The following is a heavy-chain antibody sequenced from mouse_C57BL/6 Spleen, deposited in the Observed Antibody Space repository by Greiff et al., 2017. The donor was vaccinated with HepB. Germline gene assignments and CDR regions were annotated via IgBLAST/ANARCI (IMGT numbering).Heavy chain of an antibody. J-gene: IGHJ2*01. CDR1: GFTFSDYG. CDR2: ISSGRSTI. D-gene: IGHD4-1*01. V-gene: IGHV5-17*01. CDR3: ARGTGTFDY. Sequence: EVKVEESGGGLVKLGGSLKLSCAASGFTFSDYGMHWVRQAPEKGLEWVAYISSGRSTIYYADTVKGRFTISRDNAKNTLFLQMTSLRSEDTAMYYCARGTGTFDYWGQGTTLTVSS.